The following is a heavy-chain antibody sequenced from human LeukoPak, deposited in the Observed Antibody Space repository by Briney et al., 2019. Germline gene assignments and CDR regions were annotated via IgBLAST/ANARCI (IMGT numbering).Heavy chain of an antibody. CDR3: ARQGQQLTRGWFDP. CDR2: IYYSGST. Sequence: PSETLSLTCTVSGGSISSSSYYWGWIRQPPGKGLEWIGSIYYSGSTYYNPSLKSRVTISVDTSKSQFSLKLSSVTAADTAVYYCARQGQQLTRGWFDPWGQGTLVTVSS. V-gene: IGHV4-39*01. CDR1: GGSISSSSYY. J-gene: IGHJ5*02. D-gene: IGHD6-13*01.